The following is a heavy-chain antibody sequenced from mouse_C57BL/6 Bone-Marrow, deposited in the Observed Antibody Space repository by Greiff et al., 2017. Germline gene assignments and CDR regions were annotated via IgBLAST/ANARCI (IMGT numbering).Heavy chain of an antibody. Sequence: QVQLQQSGAELVRPGASVTLSCKASGYTFTDYEMHWVKQTPVHGLEWIGAIDPETGGTAYNQKFKGKAILTADKSSSTAYMELRSLTSEDSAVYYCTTGGAFDGYFLFDYWGKGTTLTVSS. CDR2: IDPETGGT. V-gene: IGHV1-15*01. CDR3: TTGGAFDGYFLFDY. J-gene: IGHJ2*01. CDR1: GYTFTDYE. D-gene: IGHD2-3*01.